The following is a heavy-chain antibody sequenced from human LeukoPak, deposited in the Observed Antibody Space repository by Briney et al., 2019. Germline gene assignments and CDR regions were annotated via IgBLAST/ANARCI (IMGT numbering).Heavy chain of an antibody. CDR2: IYYSGST. CDR3: ASILDSSGWYVLDY. V-gene: IGHV4-38-2*02. CDR1: GYSISSGYY. J-gene: IGHJ4*02. Sequence: SETLSLTCTVSGYSISSGYYWGWIRQPPGKGLEWIGYIYYSGSTNYNPSLKSRVTISVDTSKNQFSLKLSSVTAADTAVYYCASILDSSGWYVLDYWGQGTLVTVSS. D-gene: IGHD6-19*01.